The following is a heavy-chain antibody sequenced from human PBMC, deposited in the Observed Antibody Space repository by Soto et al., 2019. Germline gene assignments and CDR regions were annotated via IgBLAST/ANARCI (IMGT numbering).Heavy chain of an antibody. D-gene: IGHD6-6*01. CDR1: GGSISSGGYY. J-gene: IGHJ6*02. Sequence: SETLSLTCTVSGGSISSGGYYWSWIRQHPGKGLEWIGYIYYSGSTYYNPSLKSRVTISVDTSKNQFSLKLSSVTAADTAVYYCARDTYSSSSHYYYGMDVWGQGTTVTVSS. V-gene: IGHV4-31*03. CDR3: ARDTYSSSSHYYYGMDV. CDR2: IYYSGST.